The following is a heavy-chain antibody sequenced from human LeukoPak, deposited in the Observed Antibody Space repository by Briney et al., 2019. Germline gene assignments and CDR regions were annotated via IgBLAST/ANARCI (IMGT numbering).Heavy chain of an antibody. CDR2: VYTSGST. Sequence: SETLSLTCTVSGGSISSDNYSWSWIRQPAGKGLEWIGRVYTSGSTNYNPSLKSRVTISVDTSKNQFSLKLSSVTAADTAVYYCARESPYCSSTSCYTDYWGQGTLVTVSS. D-gene: IGHD2-2*01. V-gene: IGHV4-61*02. CDR1: GGSISSDNYS. CDR3: ARESPYCSSTSCYTDY. J-gene: IGHJ4*02.